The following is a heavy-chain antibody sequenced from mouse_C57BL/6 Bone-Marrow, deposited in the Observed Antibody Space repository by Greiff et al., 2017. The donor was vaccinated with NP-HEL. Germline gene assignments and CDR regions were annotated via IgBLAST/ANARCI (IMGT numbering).Heavy chain of an antibody. V-gene: IGHV1-50*01. Sequence: QVQLQQSGPELVKPGASVKISCKASGYTFTSYWMQWVKQRPGQGLEWIGEIDPSGSYTNYNQKFKGKATLTVDTSSSTAYMQLSSLTSEDSAVYYCAREGGYYGSSYYFDYWGQGTTLTVSS. D-gene: IGHD1-1*01. CDR2: IDPSGSYT. CDR3: AREGGYYGSSYYFDY. J-gene: IGHJ2*01. CDR1: GYTFTSYW.